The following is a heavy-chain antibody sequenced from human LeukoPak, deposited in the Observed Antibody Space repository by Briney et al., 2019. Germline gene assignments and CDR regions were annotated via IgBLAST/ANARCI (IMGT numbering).Heavy chain of an antibody. CDR1: GFTFSSYW. Sequence: GGSLRLSCAASGFTFSSYWMSWVRQAPGKGLEWVANIKQDGSEKYYVDSVKGRFTISRDNAKNSLNLQMNSLRAEDTAVYYCARTGITMIVVAHDAFDIWGQGTMVTVSS. CDR2: IKQDGSEK. CDR3: ARTGITMIVVAHDAFDI. J-gene: IGHJ3*02. V-gene: IGHV3-7*01. D-gene: IGHD3-22*01.